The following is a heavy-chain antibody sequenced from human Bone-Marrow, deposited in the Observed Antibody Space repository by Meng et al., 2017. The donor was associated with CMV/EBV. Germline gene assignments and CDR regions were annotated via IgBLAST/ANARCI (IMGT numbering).Heavy chain of an antibody. CDR1: GGSFSGYF. CDR2: TNHGGST. D-gene: IGHD2-15*01. V-gene: IGHV4-34*01. Sequence: SETLSLTCAVNGGSFSGYFWGWIRPPPGKGLEWIGETNHGGSTNYNPSLKRRVTISVDMSKRPVYLQLNSVSAADTAGYYGARGKLRCSGGSCYSNGFDPWGLGTLVTVSS. J-gene: IGHJ5*02. CDR3: ARGKLRCSGGSCYSNGFDP.